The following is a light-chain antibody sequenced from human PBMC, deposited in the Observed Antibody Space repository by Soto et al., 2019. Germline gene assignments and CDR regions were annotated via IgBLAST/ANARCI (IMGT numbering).Light chain of an antibody. CDR2: DDN. Sequence: QSVLTQPPSVSGAPRQRVTIPCFGGSSNIGNNAVNWYQQLSGTLIYDDNKRPSGIPDRFSGSKSGTSATLGITGFQTGDEADYYCGSWDSSLSAYVFGTGTKVTVL. CDR3: GSWDSSLSAYV. J-gene: IGLJ1*01. CDR1: SSNIGNNA. V-gene: IGLV1-51*01.